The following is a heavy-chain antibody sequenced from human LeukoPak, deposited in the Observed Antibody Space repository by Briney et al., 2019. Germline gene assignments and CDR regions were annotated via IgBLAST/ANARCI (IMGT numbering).Heavy chain of an antibody. V-gene: IGHV3-21*04. CDR2: ISSSSSYI. CDR3: AKGGYSIAAYYYYYYMDV. D-gene: IGHD6-25*01. Sequence: GGSLRLSCAASGFTFSSYSMNWVRQAPGKGLEWVSSISSSSSYIYYADSVKGRFTISRDNAKNTLYLQMNSLRAEDTAVYYCAKGGYSIAAYYYYYYMDVWGKGTTVTVSS. CDR1: GFTFSSYS. J-gene: IGHJ6*03.